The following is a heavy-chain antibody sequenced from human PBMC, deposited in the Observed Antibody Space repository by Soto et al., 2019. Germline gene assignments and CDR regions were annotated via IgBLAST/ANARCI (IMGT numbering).Heavy chain of an antibody. Sequence: PSETLSVTCAVSGGSISSSNLWSWVRQPPGKGLEWIGEIYHSGSTNYNPSLKSRVTISVDKSKNQFSLKLSSVTAADTAVYYCARDWDYYDSSGTYYFDYSGQGTLVTVSS. CDR1: GGSISSSNL. D-gene: IGHD3-22*01. J-gene: IGHJ4*02. CDR2: IYHSGST. V-gene: IGHV4-4*02. CDR3: ARDWDYYDSSGTYYFDY.